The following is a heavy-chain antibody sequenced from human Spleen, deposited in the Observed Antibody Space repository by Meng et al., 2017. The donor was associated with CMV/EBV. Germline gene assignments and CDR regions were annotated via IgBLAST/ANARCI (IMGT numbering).Heavy chain of an antibody. CDR3: AANGYCSSTSCYRGWFDP. D-gene: IGHD2-2*02. V-gene: IGHV1-18*01. J-gene: IGHJ5*02. Sequence: ASVKVSCKASGYTFTSYGISWVRQAPGQGLEWMGWISAYNGNTNYAQKLQGRVTMTRDTSISTAYMELSRLRSDDTAVYYCAANGYCSSTSCYRGWFDPWGQGTLVTVSS. CDR1: GYTFTSYG. CDR2: ISAYNGNT.